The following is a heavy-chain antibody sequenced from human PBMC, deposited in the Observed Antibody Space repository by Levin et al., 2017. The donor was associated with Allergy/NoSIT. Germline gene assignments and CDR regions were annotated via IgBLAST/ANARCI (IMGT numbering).Heavy chain of an antibody. D-gene: IGHD3-22*01. CDR3: ARKPTYYYDSSGLDY. J-gene: IGHJ4*02. CDR2: ISYDGSNK. Sequence: LSLTCAASGFTFSSYAMHWVRQAPGKGLEWVAVISYDGSNKYYADSVKGRFTISRDNSKNTLYLQMNSLRAEDTAVYYCARKPTYYYDSSGLDYWGQGTLVTVSS. CDR1: GFTFSSYA. V-gene: IGHV3-30-3*01.